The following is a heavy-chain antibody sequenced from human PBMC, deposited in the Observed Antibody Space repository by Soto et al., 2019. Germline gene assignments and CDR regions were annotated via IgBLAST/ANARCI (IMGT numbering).Heavy chain of an antibody. CDR3: ARELGLGYCSSTSCPTQWGYYYYGMDV. V-gene: IGHV3-11*01. CDR2: ITSSGGTI. J-gene: IGHJ6*02. CDR1: GFTFSDYY. D-gene: IGHD2-2*01. Sequence: GGSLRLSCAASGFTFSDYYMSWIRQPPGKGLEWISYITSSGGTIYYADSVKGRLTISRDTSTSTVYMELSSLRSEDTAVYYCARELGLGYCSSTSCPTQWGYYYYGMDVWGQGTTVTVSS.